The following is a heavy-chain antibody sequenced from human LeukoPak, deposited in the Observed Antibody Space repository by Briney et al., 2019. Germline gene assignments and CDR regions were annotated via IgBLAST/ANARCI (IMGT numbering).Heavy chain of an antibody. CDR2: IYHSGST. CDR1: GGSISSGGYS. Sequence: ASQTLSLTCAVSGGSISSGGYSWSWIRQPPGKGLEWIGYIYHSGSTYYNPSLKSRVTISVDRSKNQFSLKLSSVTAADTAVYYCARAAHAFDIWGQGTMVTVSS. D-gene: IGHD6-6*01. J-gene: IGHJ3*02. V-gene: IGHV4-30-2*01. CDR3: ARAAHAFDI.